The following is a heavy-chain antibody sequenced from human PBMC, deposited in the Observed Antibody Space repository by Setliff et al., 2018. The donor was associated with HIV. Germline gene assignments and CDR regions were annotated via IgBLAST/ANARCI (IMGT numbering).Heavy chain of an antibody. Sequence: SVKVSCKASGGTFSSYAISWVRQAPGQGLEWMGGIIPISGVPRYAQKFQGRVTITADKSTSTSYMHLSSLRAEDTAVYFCAGGGDYDSSGYYVTWGPGSLVTVSS. CDR1: GGTFSSYA. CDR2: IIPISGVP. D-gene: IGHD3-22*01. CDR3: AGGGDYDSSGYYVT. V-gene: IGHV1-69*10. J-gene: IGHJ1*01.